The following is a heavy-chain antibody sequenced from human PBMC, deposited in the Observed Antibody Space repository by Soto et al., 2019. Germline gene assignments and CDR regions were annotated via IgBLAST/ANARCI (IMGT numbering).Heavy chain of an antibody. V-gene: IGHV4-31*03. J-gene: IGHJ5*02. CDR1: GGSISSGGYY. CDR2: IHYSGST. D-gene: IGHD2-2*01. Sequence: QVQLQESGPGLVKPSQTLSLTCTVSGGSISSGGYYWSWIRQHPGKGLEWIGYIHYSGSTYYNPFVTRRVPISLATSKHPCALKLSSVTAADTAVYYCARVSRAAQLLLGDWFDPWGQGTLVTVSS. CDR3: ARVSRAAQLLLGDWFDP.